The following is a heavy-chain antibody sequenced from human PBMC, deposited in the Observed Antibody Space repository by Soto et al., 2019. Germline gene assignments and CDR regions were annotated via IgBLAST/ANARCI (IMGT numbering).Heavy chain of an antibody. Sequence: QVHLVQSGAEVKKPGASVKVSCKGSGYAFTTYGITWVRQAPGQGLEWMGWISAHSGNTNYAQKLQGRVTVTRDTSTSTAYMELRSLRSDATAVYYCARGRYGAYWGQGALVTVSS. CDR2: ISAHSGNT. V-gene: IGHV1-18*01. CDR1: GYAFTTYG. CDR3: ARGRYGAY. J-gene: IGHJ4*02. D-gene: IGHD3-10*01.